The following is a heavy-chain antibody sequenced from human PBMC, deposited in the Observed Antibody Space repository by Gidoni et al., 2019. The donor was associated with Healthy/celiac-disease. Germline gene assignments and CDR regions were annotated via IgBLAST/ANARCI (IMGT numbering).Heavy chain of an antibody. CDR2: IRSKANSYAP. CDR1: GFTFSGSA. J-gene: IGHJ4*02. V-gene: IGHV3-73*01. CDR3: TSLSDY. Sequence: EVQLVESGGGLVQPGGSRKRSCEASGFTFSGSAMLWVRQSSWKGLGLVGRIRSKANSYAPAYAASVQGRFTISRDDSQHTASLHITSLITEDTAVYYCTSLSDYLGQGTLVTVSS.